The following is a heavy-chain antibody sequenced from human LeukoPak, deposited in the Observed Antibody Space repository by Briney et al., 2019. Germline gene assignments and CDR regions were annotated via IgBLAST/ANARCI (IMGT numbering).Heavy chain of an antibody. J-gene: IGHJ4*02. Sequence: SETLSLTCTFSCVSISSYYWSLIRHPPGKVLELIGSIYTTGNTSYNPSLKSRVTISVDTSKNQFSLKLSSVTAADTAVYYCARVRSMGYRYFDYWGQGTLVTVSS. D-gene: IGHD2/OR15-2a*01. CDR3: ARVRSMGYRYFDY. V-gene: IGHV4-4*09. CDR1: CVSISSYY. CDR2: IYTTGNT.